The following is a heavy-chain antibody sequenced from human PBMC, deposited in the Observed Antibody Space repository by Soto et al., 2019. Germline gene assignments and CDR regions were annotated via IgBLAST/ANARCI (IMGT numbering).Heavy chain of an antibody. V-gene: IGHV4-30-2*01. CDR2: IYHSGST. D-gene: IGHD6-13*01. CDR1: GGSISSGGYS. Sequence: SETLSLTCAVSGGSISSGGYSWSWIRQPPGKGLEWIGYIYHSGSTYYNPSLKSRVTISVDRSKNQFSLKLSSVTAADTAVYYCARGIAAAGTGPDYWGQGTLVTVPQ. CDR3: ARGIAAAGTGPDY. J-gene: IGHJ4*02.